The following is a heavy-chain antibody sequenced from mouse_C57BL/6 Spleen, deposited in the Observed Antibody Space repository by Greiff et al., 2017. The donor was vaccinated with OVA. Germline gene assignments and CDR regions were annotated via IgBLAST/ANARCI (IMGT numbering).Heavy chain of an antibody. CDR3: AYASYSNYVDY. Sequence: QVQLKQPGTELVKPGASVKLSCKASGYTFTSYWMHWVKQRPGQGLEWIGNINPSNGGTKYNEKFKSKATLTVDKSYSTAYTQLSSLTSEDSAVYYCAYASYSNYVDYWGKGTTLTVSS. V-gene: IGHV1-53*01. D-gene: IGHD2-5*01. CDR1: GYTFTSYW. CDR2: INPSNGGT. J-gene: IGHJ2*01.